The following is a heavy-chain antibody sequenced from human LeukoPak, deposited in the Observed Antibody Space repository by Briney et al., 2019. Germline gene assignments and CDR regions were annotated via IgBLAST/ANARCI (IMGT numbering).Heavy chain of an antibody. D-gene: IGHD4-23*01. CDR1: GGTFSSYA. CDR3: ARGWLAETTVVTPYNY. V-gene: IGHV1-69*13. CDR2: IIPIFGTA. J-gene: IGHJ4*02. Sequence: SVKVSCKASGGTFSSYAISWVRQAPGQGLEWMGGIIPIFGTANYAQKFQGRVTITAVESMSTAYMELSSLRSEDTAVYHCARGWLAETTVVTPYNYWGQGTLVTVSS.